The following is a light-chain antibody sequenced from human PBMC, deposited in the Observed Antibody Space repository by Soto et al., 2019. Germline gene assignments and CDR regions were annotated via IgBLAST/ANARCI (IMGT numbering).Light chain of an antibody. CDR1: SSDVGSYNL. J-gene: IGLJ2*01. Sequence: QSALTQPASVSGSPGQSITISCTGTSSDVGSYNLVSWYQQHPGKAPKLMIYEGSKRPSGVSNRFSGSKSGNTASLTISGLQAEDEADYYCCSYGGSNNRVFGGGTKVTVL. CDR2: EGS. V-gene: IGLV2-23*01. CDR3: CSYGGSNNRV.